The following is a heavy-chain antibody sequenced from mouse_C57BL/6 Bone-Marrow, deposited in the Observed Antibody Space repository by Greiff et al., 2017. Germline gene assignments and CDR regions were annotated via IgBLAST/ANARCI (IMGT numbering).Heavy chain of an antibody. CDR3: GRRVFDY. CDR2: ISNGGGRT. V-gene: IGHV5-12*01. Sequence: EVQLVESGAGLVQPGGSLKLSCAASGFTFSDYYMDWVRQTPEKRLEWVAYISNGGGRTYYPDTVKGQFTISRDNANSTLYLQMRRLKSEDTAMYYCGRRVFDYWGQGTTLTVSS. CDR1: GFTFSDYY. J-gene: IGHJ2*01.